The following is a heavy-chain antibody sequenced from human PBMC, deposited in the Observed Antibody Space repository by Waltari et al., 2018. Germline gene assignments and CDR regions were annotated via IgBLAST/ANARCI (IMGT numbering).Heavy chain of an antibody. CDR2: VDRRGRT. J-gene: IGHJ4*02. V-gene: IGHV4-4*02. CDR1: GVTMIRNYF. Sequence: QLQLQEPRPGLVKRSGTLSLTCVVSGVTMIRNYFWSWFRQSPGKGLEWIGQVDRRGRTNYSPSFASRVIMSLDTSINQCSLNMHSVTAADTAVYYCARDRGRGLYLDSWGRGSLVSVSP. D-gene: IGHD2-15*01. CDR3: ARDRGRGLYLDS.